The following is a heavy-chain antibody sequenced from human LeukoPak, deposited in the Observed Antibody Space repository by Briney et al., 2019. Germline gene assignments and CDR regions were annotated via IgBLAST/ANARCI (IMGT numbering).Heavy chain of an antibody. CDR2: IYYSGST. D-gene: IGHD4-17*01. J-gene: IGHJ4*02. CDR1: GGSISSYY. Sequence: NPSETLSLTCTVSGGSISSYYWSWIRQPPGKGLEWIGYIYYSGSTNYNPSLKSRVTISVDTSKNQFSLKLSSVTAADTAVYYCARGRGYPGDDYGDRYNWGQGTLVTVSS. V-gene: IGHV4-59*12. CDR3: ARGRGYPGDDYGDRYN.